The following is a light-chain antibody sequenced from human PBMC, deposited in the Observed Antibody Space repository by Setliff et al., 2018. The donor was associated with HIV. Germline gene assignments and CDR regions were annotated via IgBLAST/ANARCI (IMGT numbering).Light chain of an antibody. V-gene: IGLV2-14*01. CDR2: EVS. Sequence: QSALTQPASVSGSPGQSITISCTGTSTDVGSYTYVSWYQQHPGKAPKLMIYEVSHRPSGVSNRFSGSKSGNTASLTISGLQAEDGADYYCSSYTSSGTVLFGGGTK. CDR1: STDVGSYTY. J-gene: IGLJ2*01. CDR3: SSYTSSGTVL.